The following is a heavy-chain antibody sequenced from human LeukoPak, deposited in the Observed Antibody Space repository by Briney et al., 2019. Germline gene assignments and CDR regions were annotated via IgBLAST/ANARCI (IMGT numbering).Heavy chain of an antibody. V-gene: IGHV3-48*04. CDR3: ARFIDY. CDR2: ISSSSTI. D-gene: IGHD3-16*02. J-gene: IGHJ4*02. Sequence: QTGGSLRLSCAASGFTFSSYSMNWVRQAPGKGLEWVSYISSSSTIYYADSVKGRFTISRDNAKNSLYLQMNSLGAEDTAVYYCARFIDYWGQGTLVTVSS. CDR1: GFTFSSYS.